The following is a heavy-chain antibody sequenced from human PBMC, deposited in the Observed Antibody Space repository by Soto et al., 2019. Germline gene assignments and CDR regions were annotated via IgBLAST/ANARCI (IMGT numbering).Heavy chain of an antibody. J-gene: IGHJ6*02. Sequence: SETLSLTCTVSGGSISSSRYYWGWIRQPPGKGLEWIGSIYYSGSTYYNPSLKSRVTISVDTSKNQFSLKLSSVTAADTAVYYCARAEGINYDYVWGSYPCCRYGMDVWGQGTTVTVSS. D-gene: IGHD3-16*02. CDR2: IYYSGST. V-gene: IGHV4-39*01. CDR1: GGSISSSRYY. CDR3: ARAEGINYDYVWGSYPCCRYGMDV.